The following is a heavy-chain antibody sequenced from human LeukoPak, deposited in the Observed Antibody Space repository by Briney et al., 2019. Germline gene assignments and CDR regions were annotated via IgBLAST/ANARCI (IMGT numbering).Heavy chain of an antibody. J-gene: IGHJ4*02. Sequence: GGSLRLSCAASGFTFSSYAMSWVRQAPGKGLEWVGRIKSKTEGVTTDYAAPVKGRFTISRDDSKNTLYLQMNGLITEDTAVYYCSTSIYSSSKNWGQGTLVAVSS. CDR3: STSIYSSSKN. CDR2: IKSKTEGVTT. CDR1: GFTFSSYA. V-gene: IGHV3-15*01. D-gene: IGHD4-11*01.